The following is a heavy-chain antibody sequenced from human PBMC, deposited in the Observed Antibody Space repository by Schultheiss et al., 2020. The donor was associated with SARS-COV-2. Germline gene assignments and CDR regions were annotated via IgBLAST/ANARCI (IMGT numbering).Heavy chain of an antibody. CDR3: AREKVTMVRGDWFDP. J-gene: IGHJ5*02. D-gene: IGHD3-10*01. CDR1: GFTFSDHY. Sequence: GSLRLSCAASGFTFSDHYMTWIRQAPGKGLEWIGEINHSGSTNYNPSLKSRVTMSVDTSKNQFSLKLSSVTAADTAVYYCAREKVTMVRGDWFDPWGQGTLVTVSS. CDR2: INHSGST. V-gene: IGHV4-34*01.